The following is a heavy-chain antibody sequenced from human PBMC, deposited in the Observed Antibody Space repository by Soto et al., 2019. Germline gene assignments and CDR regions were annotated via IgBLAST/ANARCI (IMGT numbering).Heavy chain of an antibody. J-gene: IGHJ4*02. D-gene: IGHD6-6*01. CDR2: ISGSGGST. V-gene: IGHV3-23*01. CDR3: AKDQFRSWQLVDY. CDR1: GFTFSSYA. Sequence: GGSLRLSCAASGFTFSSYAMSWVRQAPGKGLEWVSAISGSGGSTYYADSVKGRFTISRDNSKNTLYLQMNSLRAEDAAVYYYAKDQFRSWQLVDYWGQGTLVTVSS.